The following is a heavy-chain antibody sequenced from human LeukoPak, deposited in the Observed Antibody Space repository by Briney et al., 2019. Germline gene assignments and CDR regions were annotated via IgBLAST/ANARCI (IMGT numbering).Heavy chain of an antibody. D-gene: IGHD5-18*01. CDR2: ISGSGSST. J-gene: IGHJ5*02. V-gene: IGHV3-23*01. CDR1: GFTFSILD. Sequence: GGSLRLSCAASGFTFSILDMSWVRQAPGKGLEWVSAISGSGSSTYYADSVKGRFTISRDNSKNTLYLQMDSLRAEDTAVYYCAKAGVDTNWFDPWGQGTLVTVSS. CDR3: AKAGVDTNWFDP.